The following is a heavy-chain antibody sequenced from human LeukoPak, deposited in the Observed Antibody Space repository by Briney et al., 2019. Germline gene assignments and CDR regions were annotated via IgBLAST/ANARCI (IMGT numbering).Heavy chain of an antibody. CDR3: ARDHDTPSSPWTIDP. J-gene: IGHJ5*02. V-gene: IGHV4-38-2*02. D-gene: IGHD2-15*01. Sequence: SETLSLTCTVSGYSIRRGYFWAWIRQPPGKGLEWIGSINHSGGTYYNPSLKSRVTISVDTSKNQFSLKLTSVTAADTAEYYCARDHDTPSSPWTIDPWGRGTLVTVSS. CDR1: GYSIRRGYF. CDR2: INHSGGT.